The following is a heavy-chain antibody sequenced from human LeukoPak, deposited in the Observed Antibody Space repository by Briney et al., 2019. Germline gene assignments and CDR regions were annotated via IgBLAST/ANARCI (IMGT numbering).Heavy chain of an antibody. V-gene: IGHV4-34*01. J-gene: IGHJ4*02. Sequence: PSETLSLTCAVYGGSFSGYYWSWIRQPPGKGLEWIGEINHSGSTNYNPSLKSRVTISVDTSKNQFSLKLSSVTAADTAVYYCARGTTIFGVVRGGFDYWGQGTLVTVSS. CDR2: INHSGST. D-gene: IGHD3-3*01. CDR3: ARGTTIFGVVRGGFDY. CDR1: GGSFSGYY.